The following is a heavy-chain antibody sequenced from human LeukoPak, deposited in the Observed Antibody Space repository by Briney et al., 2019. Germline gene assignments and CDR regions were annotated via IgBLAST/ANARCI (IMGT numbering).Heavy chain of an antibody. D-gene: IGHD1-26*01. V-gene: IGHV3-30-3*01. CDR2: ISYDGSNK. CDR3: ARWLGVGATGYLVSHFDY. CDR1: GFTFSSYA. J-gene: IGHJ4*02. Sequence: GGSLRLSCAASGFTFSSYAMHWVRQAPGKGLEWVAVISYDGSNKYYADSVKGRFTISRDNSKNTLYLQMNSLRAEDTAVYYCARWLGVGATGYLVSHFDYWGQGTLVTVSS.